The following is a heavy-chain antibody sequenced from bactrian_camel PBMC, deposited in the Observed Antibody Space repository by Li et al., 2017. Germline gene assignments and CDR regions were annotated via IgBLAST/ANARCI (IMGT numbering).Heavy chain of an antibody. CDR3: ARVSWLGMDY. D-gene: IGHD5*01. CDR1: GFAFSSYV. Sequence: VQLVESGGGLVQPGGSLRLSCAAFGFAFSSYVMSWVRQAPGKEREGVATIYGGGFTHYAESVKGRFTISRDNAKNTLYLQMNSLKSEDTALYYCARVSWLGMDYWGLGTQVTVS. V-gene: IGHV3S67*01. J-gene: IGHJ4*01. CDR2: IYGGGFT.